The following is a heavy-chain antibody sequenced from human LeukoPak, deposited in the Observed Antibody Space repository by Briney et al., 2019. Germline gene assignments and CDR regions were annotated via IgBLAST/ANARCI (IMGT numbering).Heavy chain of an antibody. CDR2: ISAYNGNT. D-gene: IGHD2-2*01. CDR1: GYTFTSYG. J-gene: IGHJ5*02. Sequence: ASVKVSCKASGYTFTSYGISWVRQAPGQGLEWMGWISAYNGNTNYAQKLQGRVTMTTDTSTSTAYMELRSLRSDDTAVYYCARDIVVVPAAIGENWFDPWGQGTLVTVSS. V-gene: IGHV1-18*01. CDR3: ARDIVVVPAAIGENWFDP.